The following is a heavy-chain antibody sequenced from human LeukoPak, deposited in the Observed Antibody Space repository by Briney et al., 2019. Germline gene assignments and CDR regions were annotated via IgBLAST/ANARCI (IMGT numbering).Heavy chain of an antibody. CDR3: AKGSCSSFTCYARFDP. D-gene: IGHD2-2*01. CDR1: GFTFRTYS. J-gene: IGHJ5*02. V-gene: IGHV3-30*07. CDR2: ISYDGSNK. Sequence: GGSLRLSCAASGFTFRTYSMHWVRQAPGKGLEWVAVISYDGSNKYYADSVKGRFTISRDNSKNTLYLQMNSLRAEDTAVYYCAKGSCSSFTCYARFDPWGQGTPVTVSS.